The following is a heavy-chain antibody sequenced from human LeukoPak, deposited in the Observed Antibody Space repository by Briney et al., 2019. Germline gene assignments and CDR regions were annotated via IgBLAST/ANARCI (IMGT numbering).Heavy chain of an antibody. V-gene: IGHV3-23*01. CDR3: VKNVGGNEGAY. CDR2: ISAGGDKI. D-gene: IGHD5-12*01. CDR1: GFTFSNYA. J-gene: IGHJ4*02. Sequence: PGGSLRLSCVASGFTFSNYAMSWVRQAPGKGLQWVSAISAGGDKIHYAGSVKGRFTISRDNSRNTLYVQMSSLKADDTAVYYCVKNVGGNEGAYWGQGTLATVSS.